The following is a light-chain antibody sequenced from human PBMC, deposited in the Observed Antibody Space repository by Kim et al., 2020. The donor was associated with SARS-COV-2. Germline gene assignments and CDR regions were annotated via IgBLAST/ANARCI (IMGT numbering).Light chain of an antibody. CDR2: EVS. CDR1: SSDAGSYNR. CDR3: SSYTSSSTLV. J-gene: IGLJ2*01. V-gene: IGLV2-18*02. Sequence: QSALTQPPSVSGSPGQSVTISCTGTSSDAGSYNRVSWYQQPPGTAPKLMIYEVSNRPSGVPDRFSGSKSGNTASLTISGLQAEDEADYYCSSYTSSSTLVFGGGTQLTVL.